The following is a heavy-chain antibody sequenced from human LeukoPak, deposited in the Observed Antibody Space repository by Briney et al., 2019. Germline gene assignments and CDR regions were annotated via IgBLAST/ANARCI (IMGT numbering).Heavy chain of an antibody. CDR2: INPSSGVT. D-gene: IGHD1/OR15-1a*01. J-gene: IGHJ4*02. CDR3: ASGTTERIDY. Sequence: ASVKVSCKASGYTFTASYMHWVRQAPGQGLEWVGRINPSSGVTDYAQKFQGRVTMTRDTAITTAYMELTSLRSDGTAVYYCASGTTERIDYWGQGTLITVSS. V-gene: IGHV1-2*06. CDR1: GYTFTASY.